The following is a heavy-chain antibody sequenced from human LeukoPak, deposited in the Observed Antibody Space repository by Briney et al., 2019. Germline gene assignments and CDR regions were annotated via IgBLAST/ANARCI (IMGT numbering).Heavy chain of an antibody. CDR1: GYTFTTYG. J-gene: IGHJ6*03. Sequence: ASVKVSCKASGYTFTTYGVTWVRQAPGQGLEWAAWINPHSGNTNYAQNLQGRATVTTDASTSTAYMELRNLRSDDTALYYCARATRSFYYYMDVWGKGTTVTVS. CDR2: INPHSGNT. D-gene: IGHD6-19*01. V-gene: IGHV1-18*01. CDR3: ARATRSFYYYMDV.